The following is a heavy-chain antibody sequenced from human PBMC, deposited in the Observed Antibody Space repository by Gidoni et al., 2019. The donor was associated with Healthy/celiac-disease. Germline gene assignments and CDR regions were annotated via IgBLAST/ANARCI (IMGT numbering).Heavy chain of an antibody. CDR1: GYTFTSYA. V-gene: IGHV1-3*01. Sequence: QVQLVQSGAEVKKPGASVKVSCKASGYTFTSYAMHWVRQAPGQRLEWMGWINAGNGNTKYSQKFQGRVTITRDTSASTAYMELSSLRSEDTAVYYCARGLWELLRWGFDYWGQGTLVTVSS. CDR3: ARGLWELLRWGFDY. CDR2: INAGNGNT. J-gene: IGHJ4*02. D-gene: IGHD1-26*01.